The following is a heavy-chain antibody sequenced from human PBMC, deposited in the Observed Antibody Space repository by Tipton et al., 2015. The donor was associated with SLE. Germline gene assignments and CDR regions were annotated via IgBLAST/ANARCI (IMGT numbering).Heavy chain of an antibody. CDR2: IRYDGSNK. Sequence: SGFTFSSYGMHWVRQAPGKGLEWVAFIRYDGSNKYYADSVKGRFTISRDNSKNTLYLQMNSLRAEDTAVYYCAKDQASAFDTWGQATMVTVSS. CDR1: GFTFSSYG. J-gene: IGHJ3*02. V-gene: IGHV3-30*02. CDR3: AKDQASAFDT.